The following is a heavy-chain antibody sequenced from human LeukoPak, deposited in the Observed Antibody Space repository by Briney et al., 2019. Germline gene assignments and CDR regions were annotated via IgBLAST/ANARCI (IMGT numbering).Heavy chain of an antibody. CDR1: GYNFNSYW. Sequence: GASLQISCKGSGYNFNSYWIVWVRQMPGKGLEWMGIIYPGDSDTRYSPSFQGQVTISADKSISTAYLQWSSLKASDTAMYYCARHATVTPFDYWGQGTLVTVSS. J-gene: IGHJ4*02. CDR3: ARHATVTPFDY. D-gene: IGHD4-17*01. V-gene: IGHV5-51*01. CDR2: IYPGDSDT.